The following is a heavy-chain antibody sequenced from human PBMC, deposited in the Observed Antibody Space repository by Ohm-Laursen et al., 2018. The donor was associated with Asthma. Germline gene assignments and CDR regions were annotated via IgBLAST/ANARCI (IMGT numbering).Heavy chain of an antibody. V-gene: IGHV3-30-3*01. Sequence: SLRLSCTASGFTFSSNAMHWVRQAPGKGLEWVAVISKDGSNKYYAESVKGRFTISKDNSMNTLYVQMNSLRAEDTAVYYCARDHYYSSGTYFDYWGQGTLVTVSS. CDR3: ARDHYYSSGTYFDY. D-gene: IGHD3-10*01. CDR1: GFTFSSNA. CDR2: ISKDGSNK. J-gene: IGHJ4*02.